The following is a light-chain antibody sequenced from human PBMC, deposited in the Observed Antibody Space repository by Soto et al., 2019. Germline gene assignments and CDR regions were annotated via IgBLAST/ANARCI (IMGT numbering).Light chain of an antibody. CDR1: SSDVGGYNY. CDR2: EVT. V-gene: IGLV2-8*01. CDR3: SSYAGSNNVV. Sequence: QSALTQPPSASGSPGQSVTISCTGTSSDVGGYNYVSWYQQHPGKAPKLMIYEVTKRPSGVPDRFSGSKSDNTASLTVSGXXXXXXADYCSSYAGSNNVVFGGGTKLTVL. J-gene: IGLJ2*01.